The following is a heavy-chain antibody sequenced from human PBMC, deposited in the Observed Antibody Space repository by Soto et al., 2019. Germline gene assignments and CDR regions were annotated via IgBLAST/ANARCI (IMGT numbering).Heavy chain of an antibody. CDR2: INPNSGST. CDR3: ARGRRSSSNNFFDP. V-gene: IGHV1-2*02. J-gene: IGHJ5*02. CDR1: GYTFINYY. Sequence: ASVKVSCKASGYTFINYYLHWVRQAPGQGLEWMGWINPNSGSTNYEQKFQGRVTMTRDTSISTAYMELTSLTSDDTAVYYCARGRRSSSNNFFDPWGQGTLVTVSS. D-gene: IGHD6-6*01.